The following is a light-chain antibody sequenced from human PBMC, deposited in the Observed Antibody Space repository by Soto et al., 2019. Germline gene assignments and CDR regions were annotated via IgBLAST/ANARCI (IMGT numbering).Light chain of an antibody. V-gene: IGLV2-23*01. J-gene: IGLJ3*02. CDR3: CSYAGSSLSWV. CDR1: SSDVGSYNL. CDR2: EGS. Sequence: QSVLTQPASVSGSPGQSITISCTGTSSDVGSYNLVSWYQQHPGKAPKLMIYEGSKRPSGVSNRFSGSKSGNTASLTISGLQAEEEADYYCCSYAGSSLSWVFGGGTKLTVL.